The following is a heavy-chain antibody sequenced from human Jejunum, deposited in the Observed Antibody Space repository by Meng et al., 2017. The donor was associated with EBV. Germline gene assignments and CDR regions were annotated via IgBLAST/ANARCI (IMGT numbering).Heavy chain of an antibody. CDR3: ASIHPSIDS. V-gene: IGHV4-4*02. CDR1: RCFNFSWNW. Sequence: QMQVKGLGPGLVKASGTPSPTCAGPRCFNFSWNWLTWVRQPPGKGLEWIGEIYHSGSTNYNPSLKSRITMSLDKSKNQFSLKLRSVTAADTAVYYCASIHPSIDSWGPGTLVTVSS. J-gene: IGHJ4*02. CDR2: IYHSGST. D-gene: IGHD2-21*01.